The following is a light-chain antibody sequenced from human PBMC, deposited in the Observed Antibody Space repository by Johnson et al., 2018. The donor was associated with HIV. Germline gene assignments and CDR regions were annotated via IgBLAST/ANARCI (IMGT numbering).Light chain of an antibody. Sequence: QSVLTQPPSVSAAPGQKVTISCSGSSSNIGNNYVSWYQQVPGTAPKLLIHENNKRPSGIPDRFSGSKSGTSATLGITGLQTGDEADYYCGTWDNSLSVYVFGTWTKVTVL. CDR3: GTWDNSLSVYV. CDR2: ENN. J-gene: IGLJ1*01. V-gene: IGLV1-51*02. CDR1: SSNIGNNY.